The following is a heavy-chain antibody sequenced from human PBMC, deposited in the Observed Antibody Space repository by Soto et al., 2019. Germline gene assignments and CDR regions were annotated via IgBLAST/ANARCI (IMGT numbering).Heavy chain of an antibody. CDR3: ARRLYDSSGPYFDY. D-gene: IGHD3-22*01. Sequence: ASVKVSCKASGGTFSSYTISWVRQAPGQGLEWMGRIIPILGIANYAQKFQGRVTITADKSTSTAYMELSSSVTAADTAVYYCARRLYDSSGPYFDYWGQGTLVTVSS. CDR2: IIPILGIA. CDR1: GGTFSSYT. V-gene: IGHV1-69*02. J-gene: IGHJ4*02.